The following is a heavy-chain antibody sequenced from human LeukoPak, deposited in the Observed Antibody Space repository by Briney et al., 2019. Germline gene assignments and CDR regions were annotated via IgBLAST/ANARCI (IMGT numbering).Heavy chain of an antibody. Sequence: SETLSLTSAVYTGPLSGYHWSWSRQPPGEGLEWIGEITHNGQTINTKYNPSLESRVIISLDTSKNQFSLKVNSVTAADTAVYYCARLPVVDTAMAWGQGTLVTVSS. CDR3: ARLPVVDTAMA. D-gene: IGHD5-18*01. CDR1: TGPLSGYH. CDR2: ITHNGQTINT. J-gene: IGHJ5*02. V-gene: IGHV4-34*01.